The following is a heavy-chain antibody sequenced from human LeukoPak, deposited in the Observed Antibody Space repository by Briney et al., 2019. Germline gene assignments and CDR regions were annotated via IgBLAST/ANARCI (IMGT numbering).Heavy chain of an antibody. CDR1: GFTFSSYS. CDR2: ISSSSSYI. V-gene: IGHV3-21*04. D-gene: IGHD6-19*01. J-gene: IGHJ4*02. CDR3: VIAVAGLHSHFDY. Sequence: GGSLRLSCAASGFTFSSYSMNWVRQAPGKGLEWVSSISSSSSYIYYADSVKGRFTISRDNAKNSLYLQMNSLRAEDTAVYYCVIAVAGLHSHFDYWGQGTLVTVSS.